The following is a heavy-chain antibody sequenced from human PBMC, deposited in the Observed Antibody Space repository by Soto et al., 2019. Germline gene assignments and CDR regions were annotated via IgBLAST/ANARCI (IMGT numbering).Heavy chain of an antibody. D-gene: IGHD6-25*01. CDR3: AREKRANGYFDY. V-gene: IGHV3-7*01. J-gene: IGHJ4*02. Sequence: DVQLVESGGGLVQPGGSLRLSCAASGFTFSSYWMSWVRQAPGKGLEWVANIKQDGSEKYYEDSVNGRFTISRDNAKNSLYVQMNSLRAEDTAVYYCAREKRANGYFDYWGQGTLVTVSS. CDR1: GFTFSSYW. CDR2: IKQDGSEK.